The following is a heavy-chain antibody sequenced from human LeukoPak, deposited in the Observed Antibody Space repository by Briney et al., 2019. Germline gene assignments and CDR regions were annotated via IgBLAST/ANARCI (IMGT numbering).Heavy chain of an antibody. V-gene: IGHV3-53*01. D-gene: IGHD6-19*01. J-gene: IGHJ4*02. CDR1: GFTFSSYG. Sequence: GRSLRLSCAASGFTFSSYGMHWVRQAPGKGLEWVSVIYSGGSTYYADSVKGRFTISRDNSKNTLYLQMNSLRAQDTAVYYCARESGGGWYFDYWGQGTLVTVSS. CDR2: IYSGGST. CDR3: ARESGGGWYFDY.